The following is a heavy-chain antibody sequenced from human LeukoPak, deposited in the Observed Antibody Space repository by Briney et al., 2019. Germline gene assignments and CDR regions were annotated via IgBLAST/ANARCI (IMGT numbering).Heavy chain of an antibody. J-gene: IGHJ4*02. CDR3: ARDSKEDYGDSPPDY. Sequence: GASVKVSCKASGYTFTSYGISWVRQAPGQGLEWMGWISPYNGNTNYAQQLRGRVTMTTDTSTSTAYMELRSLRSDDTAVYYCARDSKEDYGDSPPDYWGQGTLVTVSS. V-gene: IGHV1-18*01. CDR2: ISPYNGNT. CDR1: GYTFTSYG. D-gene: IGHD4-17*01.